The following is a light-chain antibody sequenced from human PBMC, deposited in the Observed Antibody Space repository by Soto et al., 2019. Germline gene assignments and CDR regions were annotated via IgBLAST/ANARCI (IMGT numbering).Light chain of an antibody. Sequence: QSALTQPASVSGSPGQSITVSCTGTHTDVGGYNNVSWYQHRPGKAPRLMIYEVRNRPSGVSNRFSGSKSGNTASLTISGPQSEDEADYYCTSYTPTGALVFGSGTKLTVL. CDR3: TSYTPTGALV. CDR2: EVR. J-gene: IGLJ3*02. CDR1: HTDVGGYNN. V-gene: IGLV2-14*01.